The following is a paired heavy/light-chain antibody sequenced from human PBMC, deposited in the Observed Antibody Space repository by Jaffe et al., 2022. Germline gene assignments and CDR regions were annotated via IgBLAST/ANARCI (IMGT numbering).Heavy chain of an antibody. CDR3: ARDVYYGGNKRDDALDV. J-gene: IGHJ3*01. CDR1: GYSFSGYY. Sequence: QVQLVQSGAEVKKPGASVKVSCKASGYSFSGYYIQWVRQAPGQGLEWMGWINPNSGDTTYAQKFQGRVTMSRDTSISTVYMEVSRLRYDDTAVYYCARDVYYGGNKRDDALDVWGQGTMVTVSS. CDR2: INPNSGDT. V-gene: IGHV1-2*02. D-gene: IGHD4-17*01.
Light chain of an antibody. CDR3: QAWDSSVVV. CDR1: KLEEET. Sequence: SYELTQPPSVSVSPGQTASISCSGDKLEEETTSWYQQKPGQSPVLVIYQDNKRPSGIPERFSGSNSGTTVTLTISGTQAMDEADYYCQAWDSSVVVFGGGTKLTVL. CDR2: QDN. J-gene: IGLJ2*01. V-gene: IGLV3-1*01.